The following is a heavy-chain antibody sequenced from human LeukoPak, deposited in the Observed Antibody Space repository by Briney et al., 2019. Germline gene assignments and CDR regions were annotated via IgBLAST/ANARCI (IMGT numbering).Heavy chain of an antibody. V-gene: IGHV3-33*01. CDR1: GFSFSNHG. Sequence: PGGSLRLSCAASGFSFSNHGMHWVRQAPGKGLEWVAVIWYDGTKTYYADSVKGRFTISRDNSKNTVYLQVSSLRAEDTAVYYCAREITLRLGYWFDPWGQGTLVTVSS. CDR2: IWYDGTKT. J-gene: IGHJ5*02. D-gene: IGHD3-16*01. CDR3: AREITLRLGYWFDP.